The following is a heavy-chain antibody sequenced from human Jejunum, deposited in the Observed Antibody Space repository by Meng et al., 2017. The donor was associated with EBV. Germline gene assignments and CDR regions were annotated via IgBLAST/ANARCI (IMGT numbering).Heavy chain of an antibody. Sequence: QVEAGSSGAEVKKPGASVKVSCKVSGDTFTRYYMHWVRQAPGQGLEWMGIINPTGDSTTYAEKFQGRLTMTRDTSTTTAYMELSSLRSEDTAVYYCAGGMTIRQNWFDPWGQGTLVTVSS. D-gene: IGHD5-24*01. CDR1: GDTFTRYY. V-gene: IGHV1-46*01. CDR3: AGGMTIRQNWFDP. CDR2: INPTGDST. J-gene: IGHJ5*02.